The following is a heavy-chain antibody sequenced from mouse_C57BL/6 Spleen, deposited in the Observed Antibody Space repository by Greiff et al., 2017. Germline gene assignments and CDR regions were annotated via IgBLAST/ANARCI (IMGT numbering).Heavy chain of an antibody. V-gene: IGHV1-72*01. CDR3: ARENGNRVYFDY. CDR1: GYTFTSYW. Sequence: QVQLQQPGAELVKPGASVKLSCKASGYTFTSYWMHWVKQRPGRGLEWIGRIDPNSGGTKYNAKFQGKATLTVDKPSSPAYMQLSSLTSEGSAVYDCARENGNRVYFDYWGQGTTLTVSS. J-gene: IGHJ2*01. CDR2: IDPNSGGT. D-gene: IGHD2-1*01.